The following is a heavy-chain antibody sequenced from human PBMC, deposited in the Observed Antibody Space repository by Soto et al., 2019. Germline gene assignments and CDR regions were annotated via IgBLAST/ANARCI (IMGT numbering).Heavy chain of an antibody. V-gene: IGHV2-70*17. CDR2: IDWDDAK. Sequence: SGPTLVNPTQTLTLTCTFSGFSLSTSRMSVAWIRQPPGKALEWLARIDWDDAKVFNTSLKTRLTVSKDTSKNQVVLALTNMDPVDSGTYYCARMIFGRTGEYYFDYWGQGSLVTVS. J-gene: IGHJ4*02. CDR3: ARMIFGRTGEYYFDY. CDR1: GFSLSTSRMS. D-gene: IGHD3-3*01.